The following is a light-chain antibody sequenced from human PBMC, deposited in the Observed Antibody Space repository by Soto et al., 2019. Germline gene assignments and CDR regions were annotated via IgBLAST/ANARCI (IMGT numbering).Light chain of an antibody. V-gene: IGKV2-24*01. Sequence: DIVMTQTPLSSPVSLGQPASISCKSSQSLVHSDGNTYLRWPPQRPGQLPRLLIYKISNRFSGVPDRFSGSGAGTEFTLKISRVEPEDVGIYYCVQGTLFPQTFGQGTRLEIK. CDR3: VQGTLFPQT. J-gene: IGKJ5*01. CDR2: KIS. CDR1: QSLVHSDGNTY.